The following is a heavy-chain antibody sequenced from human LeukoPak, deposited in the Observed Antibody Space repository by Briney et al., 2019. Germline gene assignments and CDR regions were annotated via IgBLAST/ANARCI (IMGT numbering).Heavy chain of an antibody. Sequence: GGSLRLSCAASGFTFSSYAMSWVRQAPGKGLEWVSGISGSGTRTYYADSVKGRFTISRDNSKNALYLQMNSLRADETAVYYCAKEVYSDSSGYFDYWGQGTLVTVSS. J-gene: IGHJ4*02. CDR3: AKEVYSDSSGYFDY. CDR2: ISGSGTRT. CDR1: GFTFSSYA. V-gene: IGHV3-23*01. D-gene: IGHD3-22*01.